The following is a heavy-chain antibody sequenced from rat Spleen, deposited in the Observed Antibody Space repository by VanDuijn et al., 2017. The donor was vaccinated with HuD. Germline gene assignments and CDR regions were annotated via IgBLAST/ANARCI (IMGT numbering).Heavy chain of an antibody. CDR3: ARHGDYYGYNYPFAY. J-gene: IGHJ3*01. D-gene: IGHD1-9*01. CDR2: IIYDGSST. CDR1: GFSFGDYA. Sequence: EVQLVESGGGLVQPGRSLKFSCAASGFSFGDYAMAWVRQAPKKGLEWVATIIYDGSSTYYRDSVKGRFTISRDNAKNTLYLQMDSLTSEDTATYYCARHGDYYGYNYPFAYWGQGTLVTVSS. V-gene: IGHV5-17*01.